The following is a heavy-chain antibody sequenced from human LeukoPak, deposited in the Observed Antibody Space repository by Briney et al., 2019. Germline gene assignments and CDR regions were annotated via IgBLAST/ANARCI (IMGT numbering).Heavy chain of an antibody. V-gene: IGHV1-2*02. CDR2: ISGNNGVT. CDR1: GYTFTDYY. D-gene: IGHD2-2*01. CDR3: ARDPPTAVDIDY. Sequence: GASVKVSCKASGYTFTDYYYHWVRQAPGQRLEWLGWISGNNGVTNFAQGFQGRVTLTRDTSISTVYMELSRLTSDDTAMYYCARDPPTAVDIDYWGQGTLLTVSS. J-gene: IGHJ4*02.